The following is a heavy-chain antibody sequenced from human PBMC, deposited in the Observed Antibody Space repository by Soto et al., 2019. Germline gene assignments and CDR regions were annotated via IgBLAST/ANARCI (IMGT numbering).Heavy chain of an antibody. D-gene: IGHD3-3*01. V-gene: IGHV3-7*03. CDR1: GFTFSSYW. CDR3: AKDIVPYTIFGVVIPWYYFDY. CDR2: IKQDGNDL. J-gene: IGHJ4*02. Sequence: QPGGSLRLSCAASGFTFSSYWMSWVRQAPEKGLEWVANIKQDGNDLYFVDSVKGRFTISRDNSKNTLYLQMNSLRAEDTAVYYCAKDIVPYTIFGVVIPWYYFDYWGQGTLVT.